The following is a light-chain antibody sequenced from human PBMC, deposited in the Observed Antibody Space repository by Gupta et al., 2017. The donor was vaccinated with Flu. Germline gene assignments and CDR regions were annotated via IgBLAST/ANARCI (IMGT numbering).Light chain of an antibody. CDR2: EDS. CDR1: SGSIATNY. Sequence: VTISCTRSSGSIATNYVQWYQQRPGSSPATVIYEDSRRPSEVPDRFSGSIDSSSNSASLTISALKTEDEAEYFCQSYDSFNREVVFGGGTKLTVL. J-gene: IGLJ3*02. V-gene: IGLV6-57*01. CDR3: QSYDSFNREVV.